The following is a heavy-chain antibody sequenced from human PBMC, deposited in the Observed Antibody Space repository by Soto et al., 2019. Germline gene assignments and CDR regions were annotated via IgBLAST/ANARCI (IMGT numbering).Heavy chain of an antibody. CDR3: ARASEYSSSSRAYYFDY. J-gene: IGHJ4*03. D-gene: IGHD6-6*01. CDR1: GGSISSGGYY. V-gene: IGHV4-31*03. Sequence: SETLSLTCTVSGGSISSGGYYWSWIRQHPGKGLEWIGYIYYSGSTYYNPSLKSRVTISVDTSKNQFSLKLSSVTAADTAVYYCARASEYSSSSRAYYFDYWGQGTTVTVSS. CDR2: IYYSGST.